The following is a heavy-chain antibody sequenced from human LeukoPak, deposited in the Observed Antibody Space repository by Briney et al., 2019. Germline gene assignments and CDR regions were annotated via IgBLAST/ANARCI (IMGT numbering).Heavy chain of an antibody. Sequence: GGSLRLSCAASGFTFSSYEMNWVRQAPGEGLEWVSYISSSGSTIYYADSVKGRFTISRDNAKNSLYLQMNSLRAEDTAVYYCARQGYYDSSGPFDYWGQGTLVTVSS. V-gene: IGHV3-48*03. D-gene: IGHD3-22*01. CDR2: ISSSGSTI. J-gene: IGHJ4*02. CDR3: ARQGYYDSSGPFDY. CDR1: GFTFSSYE.